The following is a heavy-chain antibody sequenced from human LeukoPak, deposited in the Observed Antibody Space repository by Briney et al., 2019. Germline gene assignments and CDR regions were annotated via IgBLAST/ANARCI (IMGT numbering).Heavy chain of an antibody. J-gene: IGHJ3*02. CDR2: IYYSGSN. CDR3: ARSDDAFDI. V-gene: IGHV4-59*01. CDR1: GGSISSYY. Sequence: SETLSLTCTVSGGSISSYYWSWIRQPPGKGLEWIGYIYYSGSNNYNPSLKSRVTISVDTSKNQFSLKLSSVTAADTAVYYCARSDDAFDIWGQGTMVTVSS.